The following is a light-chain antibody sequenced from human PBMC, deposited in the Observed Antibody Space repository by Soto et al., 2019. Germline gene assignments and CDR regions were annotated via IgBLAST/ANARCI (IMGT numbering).Light chain of an antibody. V-gene: IGKV1-5*03. J-gene: IGKJ1*01. CDR1: QSINNW. CDR2: KAS. CDR3: QQYHSYPWT. Sequence: DTQMTQSPSTLSASVGDRVAITCRASQSINNWLAWYQQKPGKAPKLLIYKASSLESEVPSRFSGSGSGTEFTLSISSLQSDDFATYYCQQYHSYPWTFGQGTKVDI.